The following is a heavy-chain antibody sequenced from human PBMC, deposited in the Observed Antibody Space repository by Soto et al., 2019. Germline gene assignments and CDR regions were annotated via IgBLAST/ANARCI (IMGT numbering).Heavy chain of an antibody. CDR2: INAGNGNT. D-gene: IGHD3-9*01. CDR3: ARAPNYDILTGPIH. Sequence: ASVKVSCKASGYTFTSYSMHWVRQAPGQRLEWMGWINAGNGNTKYSQKFQGRVTITRDTSASTAYMELSSLRSEDTAVYYCARAPNYDILTGPIHWGQGTLVTVSS. V-gene: IGHV1-3*01. J-gene: IGHJ4*02. CDR1: GYTFTSYS.